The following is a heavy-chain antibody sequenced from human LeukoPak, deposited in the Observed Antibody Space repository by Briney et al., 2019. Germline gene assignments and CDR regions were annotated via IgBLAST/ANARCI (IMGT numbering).Heavy chain of an antibody. CDR1: GFSFSSYW. Sequence: GGSLRLSCAASGFSFSSYWMHWVRQAPGKGLEWVAVISYDGSNKYYADSVKGRFTISRDNSKNTLYLQMNSLRAEDTAVYYCAREGRYYGSGTGVWYFDHWGQGTLVTVSS. D-gene: IGHD3-10*01. CDR3: AREGRYYGSGTGVWYFDH. J-gene: IGHJ4*02. V-gene: IGHV3-30-3*01. CDR2: ISYDGSNK.